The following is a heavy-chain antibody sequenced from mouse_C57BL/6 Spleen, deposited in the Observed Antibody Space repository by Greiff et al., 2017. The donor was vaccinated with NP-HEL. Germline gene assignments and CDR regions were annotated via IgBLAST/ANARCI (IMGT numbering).Heavy chain of an antibody. CDR3: ARSNY. V-gene: IGHV1-26*01. CDR1: GYTFTDYY. D-gene: IGHD4-1*01. CDR2: INPNNGGT. Sequence: EVQLQQSGPELVKPGASVKISCKASGYTFTDYYMNWVKQSHGKSLEWIGDINPNNGGTSYNQKFKGKATLTVDKSSSTAYMELRSLTSEDAAVYYCARSNYWGQGTLVTVSA. J-gene: IGHJ3*01.